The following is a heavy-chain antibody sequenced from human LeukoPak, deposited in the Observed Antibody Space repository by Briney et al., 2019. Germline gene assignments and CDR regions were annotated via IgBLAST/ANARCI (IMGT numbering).Heavy chain of an antibody. CDR3: AREPSGPRGHNWFDP. Sequence: SGTLSLTCAVSDGSITSSNWWSWVRQSPGKGLEWIGEIYHSGSTNYNPSLKSRVTISVDTSKNQFSLKLSSVTAADTAVYYCAREPSGPRGHNWFDPWGQGTLVTVSS. D-gene: IGHD3-3*01. V-gene: IGHV4-4*02. CDR2: IYHSGST. J-gene: IGHJ5*02. CDR1: DGSITSSNW.